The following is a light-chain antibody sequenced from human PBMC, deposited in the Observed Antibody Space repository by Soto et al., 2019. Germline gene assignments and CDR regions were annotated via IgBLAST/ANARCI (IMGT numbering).Light chain of an antibody. CDR1: SSDVGTYNL. Sequence: QSALTQPASVSGSPGQSITISCARTSSDVGTYNLVSWYQQHPGKAPKLMIYEGTKRPSGVSNCFSGSKSGNTASLTISGLQAEDEANYYCCSYARSSTFIFGGGTKLTVL. CDR2: EGT. CDR3: CSYARSSTFI. V-gene: IGLV2-23*03. J-gene: IGLJ2*01.